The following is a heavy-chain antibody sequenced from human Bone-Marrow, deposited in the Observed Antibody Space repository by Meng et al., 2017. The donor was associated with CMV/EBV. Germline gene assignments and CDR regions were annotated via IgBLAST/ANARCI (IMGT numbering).Heavy chain of an antibody. CDR3: ALVVYNCGGDCYSNH. D-gene: IGHD2-21*01. Sequence: ASVKVSCKVSGYNFAELPINWVRQAPEKGLEWMGGFDPDEGETLYAQKFQGRVTMTEDTSIDTAYMELSSLRSEDTAMYYCALVVYNCGGDCYSNHWGQGTVVTVSS. CDR1: GYNFAELP. CDR2: FDPDEGET. J-gene: IGHJ4*02. V-gene: IGHV1-24*01.